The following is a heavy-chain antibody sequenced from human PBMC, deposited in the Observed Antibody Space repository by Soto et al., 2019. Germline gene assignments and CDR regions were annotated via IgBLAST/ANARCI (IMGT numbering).Heavy chain of an antibody. Sequence: SGPTLVNTTQTLTLTCSFSGFSLSTTGVAVGWIRQPPGKALECLVLIYWDDDKRYSPSLKSRLTITKDTSKNQVVLTMTNMDPVDTATYYCAHSLIGYYYDSSGSNWFDPWGQGTLVTVSS. D-gene: IGHD3-22*01. CDR1: GFSLSTTGVA. CDR3: AHSLIGYYYDSSGSNWFDP. CDR2: IYWDDDK. J-gene: IGHJ5*02. V-gene: IGHV2-5*02.